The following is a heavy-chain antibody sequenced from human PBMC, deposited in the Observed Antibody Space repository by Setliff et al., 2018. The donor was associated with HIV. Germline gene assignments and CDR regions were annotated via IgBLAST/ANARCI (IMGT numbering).Heavy chain of an antibody. Sequence: SETLSLTCAVSSASISNYHWSWIRQTPGKGLEWIGSIYTSGTTNYNPSLEGRITTSVDLSKNHFSLNLHSVTAADTAVYYCAIGDEYPGVFQSWGQGKVVTV. CDR1: SASISNYH. CDR3: AIGDEYPGVFQS. V-gene: IGHV4-4*09. CDR2: IYTSGTT. D-gene: IGHD2-2*01. J-gene: IGHJ5*02.